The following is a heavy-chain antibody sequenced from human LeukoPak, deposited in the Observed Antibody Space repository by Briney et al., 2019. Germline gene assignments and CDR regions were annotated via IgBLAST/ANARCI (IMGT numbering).Heavy chain of an antibody. J-gene: IGHJ4*02. D-gene: IGHD1-14*01. CDR1: VLPYSSCH. V-gene: IGHV3-21*01. CDR3: ATETIGRHYDY. CDR2: IGPTGTDR. Sequence: GVSLRLPCAASVLPYSSCHFNWVPQSPGKGLEWVSSIGPTGTDRYYADSVRGRFTISRDNAKNSMYLQMDSLRDEDTAVYYCATETIGRHYDYWGQGTLLTVSS.